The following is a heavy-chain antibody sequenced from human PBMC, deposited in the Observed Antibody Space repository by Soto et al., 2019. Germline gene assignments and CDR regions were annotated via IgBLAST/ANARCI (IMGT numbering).Heavy chain of an antibody. CDR1: GFTFSSYA. D-gene: IGHD3-16*02. Sequence: PGGSLRLSCAASGFTFSSYAMHWVRQAPGKGLEWVAIMSYDGNNQYYADSVKGRFTISRDNFKNTLYLQMNSLRAEDTAVYYYAKALGELSPESFDYWGQGILVTVSS. CDR3: AKALGELSPESFDY. J-gene: IGHJ4*02. V-gene: IGHV3-30*18. CDR2: MSYDGNNQ.